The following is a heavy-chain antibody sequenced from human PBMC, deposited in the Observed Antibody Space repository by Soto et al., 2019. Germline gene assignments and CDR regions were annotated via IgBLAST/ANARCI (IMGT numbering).Heavy chain of an antibody. V-gene: IGHV4-39*07. Sequence: SETLSLTCTVSGGSISSSTFYWGWIRQPPGKGLEWIGSVYYDGTTYYNPSLRSRVTISVDTSKNQFSLKMSSVTAADTAVYYCARVSGSYYYGMDVWGQGTTVT. J-gene: IGHJ6*02. CDR3: ARVSGSYYYGMDV. CDR2: VYYDGTT. CDR1: GGSISSSTFY.